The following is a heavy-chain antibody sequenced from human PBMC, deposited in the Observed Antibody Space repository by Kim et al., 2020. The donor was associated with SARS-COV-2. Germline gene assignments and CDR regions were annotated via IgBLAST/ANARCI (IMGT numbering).Heavy chain of an antibody. CDR1: GFTVSSNY. V-gene: IGHV3-66*01. J-gene: IGHJ4*02. Sequence: GGSLRLSCAASGFTVSSNYMSWVRQAPGKGLEWVSFIYSGDSTYYAASVKERFTISRDNSKNALYLQMNSLRTEDTAVYYCARSTSDWGQGTLVTVSS. CDR3: ARSTSD. CDR2: IYSGDST.